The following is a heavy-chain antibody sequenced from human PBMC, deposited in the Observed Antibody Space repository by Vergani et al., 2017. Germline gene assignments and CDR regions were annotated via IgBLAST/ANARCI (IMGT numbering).Heavy chain of an antibody. D-gene: IGHD1-14*01. J-gene: IGHJ5*02. CDR2: TWYDGNNK. V-gene: IGHV3-33*01. CDR1: GFTFNQYG. CDR3: ERDLRLLYNRFDP. Sequence: QVQLVESGGGVVQPGRSLILSCAASGFTFNQYGMHWVRQAPGKGLEWVAVTWYDGNNKQYADSVKGRFTISRDNSKSTMYLQMNSLRDEDTGVYYCERDLRLLYNRFDPWGQGTLVTVSS.